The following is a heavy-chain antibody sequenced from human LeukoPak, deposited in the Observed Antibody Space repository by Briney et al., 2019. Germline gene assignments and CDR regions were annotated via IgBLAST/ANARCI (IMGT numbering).Heavy chain of an antibody. CDR2: ISSSGSTI. D-gene: IGHD1-26*01. CDR1: GFTFSSYE. V-gene: IGHV3-48*03. Sequence: GGSLRLSCAAYGFTFSSYEMNWGRQAPGKGLEWVSYISSSGSTIYYADSVKGRFTISRDNAKNSLYLQVNSLRDEDTAVYYCARNPSRVGIDYWGQGTLVTVSS. J-gene: IGHJ4*02. CDR3: ARNPSRVGIDY.